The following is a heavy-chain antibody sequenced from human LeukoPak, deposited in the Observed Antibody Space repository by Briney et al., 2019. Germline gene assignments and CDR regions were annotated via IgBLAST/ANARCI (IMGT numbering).Heavy chain of an antibody. D-gene: IGHD6-19*01. J-gene: IGHJ5*02. CDR1: GGTLSSYA. Sequence: ASVKVSCKASGGTLSSYAISWVRQAPGHGLEWMGRIIPIFGTANYAQKFQGRVTITTDESTSTAYMELSSLRSEDTAVYYCARDSSVSGWQPEGYNSFDPWGQGTLVTVSS. CDR3: ARDSSVSGWQPEGYNSFDP. V-gene: IGHV1-69*05. CDR2: IIPIFGTA.